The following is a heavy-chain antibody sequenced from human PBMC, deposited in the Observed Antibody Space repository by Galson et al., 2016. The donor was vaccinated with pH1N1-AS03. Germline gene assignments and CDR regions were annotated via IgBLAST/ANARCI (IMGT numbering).Heavy chain of an antibody. CDR3: AKDHSNFYGMDV. CDR2: IRDDGSDR. V-gene: IGHV3-30*02. J-gene: IGHJ6*02. CDR1: GFIFSGNS. D-gene: IGHD4-11*01. Sequence: SLRLSCAASGFIFSGNSMSWVRQAPGKGLEWVAFIRDDGSDRHYAKSVEGRFTISRDNSKNTVYLQMNSLRAEDTAAYYCAKDHSNFYGMDVWGQGTTVTVSS.